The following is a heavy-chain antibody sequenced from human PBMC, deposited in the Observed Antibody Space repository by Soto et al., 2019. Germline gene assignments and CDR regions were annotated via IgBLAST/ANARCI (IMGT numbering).Heavy chain of an antibody. Sequence: EVQLVESGGGLVQPGRSLRLSCAASGFTFDDYAMHWVRRVPGKGLEWVSRISWNSNIIGYADSVKGRFTISRDNAKNSRYLQMSSLRPEDTALYYCAKGGPDGFCSGGRCYFDYWGQGTLVTVSS. CDR1: GFTFDDYA. V-gene: IGHV3-9*01. CDR3: AKGGPDGFCSGGRCYFDY. D-gene: IGHD2-15*01. J-gene: IGHJ4*02. CDR2: ISWNSNII.